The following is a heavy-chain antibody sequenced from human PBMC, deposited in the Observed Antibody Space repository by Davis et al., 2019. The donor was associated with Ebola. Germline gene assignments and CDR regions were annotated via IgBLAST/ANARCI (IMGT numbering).Heavy chain of an antibody. CDR1: GYSFTTYW. D-gene: IGHD3-10*01. J-gene: IGHJ5*02. V-gene: IGHV5-51*01. CDR3: ARRHYGSGSNRWEYWFDP. CDR2: IYPGDSDT. Sequence: GESLKISCKGSGYSFTTYWIGWVRQMPGKGLEWMGIIYPGDSDTRYSPSFQGQVTISADKSISTAYLQWSSLKASDTAMYYCARRHYGSGSNRWEYWFDPWGQGTLVTVSS.